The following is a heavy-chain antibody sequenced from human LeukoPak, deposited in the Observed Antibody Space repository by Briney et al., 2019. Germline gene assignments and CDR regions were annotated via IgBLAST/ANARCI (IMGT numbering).Heavy chain of an antibody. Sequence: GGSLRLSCAASGFTFSNYYMHWVRQTPGKGLVWVSNINGDGSSTNYADSVKGRFTISRDNAKNTLYLQMNSLRGEDTAVYYCTRGLSSSSTWGQGTLVTVSS. J-gene: IGHJ4*02. CDR2: INGDGSST. CDR3: TRGLSSSST. CDR1: GFTFSNYY. V-gene: IGHV3-74*01. D-gene: IGHD6-6*01.